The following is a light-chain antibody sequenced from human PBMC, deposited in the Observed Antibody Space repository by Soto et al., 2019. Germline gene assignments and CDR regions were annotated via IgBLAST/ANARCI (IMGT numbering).Light chain of an antibody. V-gene: IGKV1-5*03. CDR1: QTISSW. Sequence: DIQMTQSPSTLSGSVGDRVTITCRASQTISSWLAWYQQKPGKAPKLLIYKASTLKGGVPSRFSGSGSGTEFTLTISSLQPDDFATYYCQHYYSYSEAFGQGTKVERK. J-gene: IGKJ1*01. CDR2: KAS. CDR3: QHYYSYSEA.